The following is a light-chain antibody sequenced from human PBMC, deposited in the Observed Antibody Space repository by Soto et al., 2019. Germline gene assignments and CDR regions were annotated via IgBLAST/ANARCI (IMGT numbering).Light chain of an antibody. CDR1: QSVSSSY. CDR2: GAS. V-gene: IGKV3-20*01. CDR3: PQYGSSPLT. J-gene: IGKJ4*01. Sequence: EIVLTQSPGTLSLSPGERATLSCRASQSVSSSYLAWYQQKPGQAPRLLIYGASSRATGIPDRFSGSGSGTDFTLTISTLEPEDFAVYYCPQYGSSPLTFGGGTMVDIK.